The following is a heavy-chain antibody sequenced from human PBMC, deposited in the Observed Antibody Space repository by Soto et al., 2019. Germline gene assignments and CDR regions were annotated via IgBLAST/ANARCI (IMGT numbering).Heavy chain of an antibody. V-gene: IGHV4-28*01. D-gene: IGHD1-1*01. J-gene: IGHJ4*02. CDR2: ISYSGTT. CDR1: GYSISSSNW. CDR3: AKNTGGTRGPYFDY. Sequence: SETLSLTCAVSGYSISSSNWWGWVRQPPGRGLEWIGYISYSGTTYYNPSLKSRVTMSIDTSKNQFSLDLSSVTAVDTAVYYCAKNTGGTRGPYFDYWGQGTPVTVSS.